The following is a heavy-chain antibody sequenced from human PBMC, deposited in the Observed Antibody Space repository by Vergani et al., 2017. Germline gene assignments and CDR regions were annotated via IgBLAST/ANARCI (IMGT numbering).Heavy chain of an antibody. V-gene: IGHV1-46*03. CDR1: GYTFTSYY. Sequence: QVQLVQSGSELKKPGASVKVSCKASGYTFTSYYMHWVRQAPGQGLEWMGIINPSGGSTSYAQKFQGRVTMTRDTSTSTVYMELSSLRSEDTAVYYCATVTTSVSYYYYYYMDVWGKGTTVTVSS. CDR3: ATVTTSVSYYYYYYMDV. D-gene: IGHD4-17*01. CDR2: INPSGGST. J-gene: IGHJ6*03.